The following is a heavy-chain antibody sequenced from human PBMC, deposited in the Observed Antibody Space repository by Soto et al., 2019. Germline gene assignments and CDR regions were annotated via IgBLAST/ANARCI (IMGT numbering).Heavy chain of an antibody. D-gene: IGHD2-15*01. Sequence: QVQLQESGPGLVKPSETLSLTCTVSGVSVSSGNYYWTWIRQPPGKGLEWIGCIHNSGSADYNPSLKSRVTISVDTSKNHVSLRLSSVTAADTAVYYCARDSIAFFDYWGQGTLVTVSS. CDR2: IHNSGSA. V-gene: IGHV4-61*03. CDR3: ARDSIAFFDY. J-gene: IGHJ4*02. CDR1: GVSVSSGNYY.